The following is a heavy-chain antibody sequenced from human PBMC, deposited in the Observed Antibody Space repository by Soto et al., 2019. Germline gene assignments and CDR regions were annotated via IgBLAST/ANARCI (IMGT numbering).Heavy chain of an antibody. V-gene: IGHV3-30-3*01. Sequence: QVQLVESGGGVVQPGRSLRLSCAASGFTFSSYAMHWVRQAPGKGLEWVAVISYDGSNKYYADSVKGRFTISRDNSKNTVYLQRYSLRAEDTAVYYCAREGDYYDSSGYYGQYYYYYGMDVWGQGTTVTVSS. CDR3: AREGDYYDSSGYYGQYYYYYGMDV. D-gene: IGHD3-22*01. CDR2: ISYDGSNK. CDR1: GFTFSSYA. J-gene: IGHJ6*02.